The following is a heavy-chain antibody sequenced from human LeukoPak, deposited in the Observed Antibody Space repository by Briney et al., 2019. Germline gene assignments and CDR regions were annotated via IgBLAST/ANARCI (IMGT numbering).Heavy chain of an antibody. CDR3: TTAGDGLLDY. Sequence: GGSLRLSCAASGFTFSIYGMSWVRQAPGEGLEWVGRIKSKTEGGTTDYAAPVKGRFTTSRDDSTNTLYMQMSSLKTEDTAVYYCTTAGDGLLDYWGQGTLVTVSS. D-gene: IGHD5-24*01. V-gene: IGHV3-15*01. CDR2: IKSKTEGGTT. J-gene: IGHJ4*02. CDR1: GFTFSIYG.